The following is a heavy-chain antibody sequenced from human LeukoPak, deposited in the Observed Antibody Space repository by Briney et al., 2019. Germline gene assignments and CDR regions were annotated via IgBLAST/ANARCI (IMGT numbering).Heavy chain of an antibody. CDR1: GYSFTSYW. Sequence: GESLKISCKGSGYSFTSYWIGWVRQMPGKGLEWMGIIYPGDSDTRYSPSFQGQVTISADKSINTAYLQWSTLEASDTAMYYCARRNDYGFGRRAFDYWGQGTLVTDSS. CDR3: ARRNDYGFGRRAFDY. D-gene: IGHD4-17*01. V-gene: IGHV5-51*01. J-gene: IGHJ4*02. CDR2: IYPGDSDT.